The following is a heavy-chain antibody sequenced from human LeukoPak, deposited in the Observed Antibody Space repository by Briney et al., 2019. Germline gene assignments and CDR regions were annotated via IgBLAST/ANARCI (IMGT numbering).Heavy chain of an antibody. V-gene: IGHV3-30*02. Sequence: PGGSLRLSCAASGFTFSSYGMHWVRQAPGKGLEWMAFIRYDGSNKYYADSVKGRFTISRDNSKNTLYLQMNSLRAEDTAVYYCAKDKGPNNWNDVWYFDYWGQGTLVTVSS. CDR2: IRYDGSNK. J-gene: IGHJ4*02. D-gene: IGHD1-20*01. CDR1: GFTFSSYG. CDR3: AKDKGPNNWNDVWYFDY.